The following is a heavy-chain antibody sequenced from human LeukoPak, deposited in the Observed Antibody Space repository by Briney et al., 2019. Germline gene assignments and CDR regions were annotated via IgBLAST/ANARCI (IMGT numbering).Heavy chain of an antibody. CDR3: ARDGKAVAVAFDI. V-gene: IGHV3-23*01. Sequence: GGSLRLSCAASGFTYSSYAMSWVRQAPGKGLEWVSAISVSGGSTYYADSVKGRFTISRDNAKNSLYLQMNSLRAEDTAVYYCARDGKAVAVAFDIWGQGTMVTVSS. CDR1: GFTYSSYA. D-gene: IGHD6-19*01. CDR2: ISVSGGST. J-gene: IGHJ3*02.